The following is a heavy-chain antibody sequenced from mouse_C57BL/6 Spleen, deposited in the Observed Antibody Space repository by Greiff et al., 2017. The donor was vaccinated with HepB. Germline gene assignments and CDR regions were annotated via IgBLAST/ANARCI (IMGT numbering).Heavy chain of an antibody. CDR1: GYTFTGYW. Sequence: VQLQESGAELMKPGASVKLSCKATGYTFTGYWIEWVKQRPGHGLEWIGEILPGSGSTNYNEKFKGKATFTADTSSNTAYMQLSSLTTEDSAIYYCARWGTTVVAPYYYAMDYWGQGTSVTVSS. CDR3: ARWGTTVVAPYYYAMDY. D-gene: IGHD1-1*01. J-gene: IGHJ4*01. CDR2: ILPGSGST. V-gene: IGHV1-9*01.